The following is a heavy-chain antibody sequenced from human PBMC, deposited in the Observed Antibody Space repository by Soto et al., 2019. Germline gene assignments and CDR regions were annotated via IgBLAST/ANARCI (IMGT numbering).Heavy chain of an antibody. D-gene: IGHD1-7*01. CDR2: INPSGGST. J-gene: IGHJ6*02. Sequence: ASVKVSCKASGYTFTSYYMHWVRQAPGQGLEWMGIINPSGGSTSYAQKFQGRVTMTRDTSTSTVYMELSSLRSEDTAVYYCAKNPRTGTTFYYYGMNVWGQGTTVTVSS. V-gene: IGHV1-46*01. CDR1: GYTFTSYY. CDR3: AKNPRTGTTFYYYGMNV.